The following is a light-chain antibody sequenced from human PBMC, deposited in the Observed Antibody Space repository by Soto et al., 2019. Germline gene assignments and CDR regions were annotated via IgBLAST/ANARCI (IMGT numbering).Light chain of an antibody. CDR1: SNDIGNYNL. V-gene: IGLV2-23*02. Sequence: QSVLTQPASVSGSPGQSITISCTGTSNDIGNYNLISWYQHHPDKAPKLIIFEVTKRPAGVSDRFSASRSGNTASLTISGLQAEDEADYYCCSYTPTDTLVFGGGTQLNVL. CDR2: EVT. CDR3: CSYTPTDTLV. J-gene: IGLJ2*01.